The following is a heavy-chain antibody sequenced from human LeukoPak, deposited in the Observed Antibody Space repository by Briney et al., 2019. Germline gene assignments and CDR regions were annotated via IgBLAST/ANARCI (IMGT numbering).Heavy chain of an antibody. CDR1: GFTFDDYA. Sequence: GGSLRLSCAASGFTFDDYAMHWVRQAPGKGLEWVSGISWNSGSIGYADSVKGRFTISRDNAKNSLYLQMNSLRAEDMALYYCAKANVAAAATGSFDYWGQGTLVTVSS. D-gene: IGHD6-13*01. V-gene: IGHV3-9*03. J-gene: IGHJ4*02. CDR3: AKANVAAAATGSFDY. CDR2: ISWNSGSI.